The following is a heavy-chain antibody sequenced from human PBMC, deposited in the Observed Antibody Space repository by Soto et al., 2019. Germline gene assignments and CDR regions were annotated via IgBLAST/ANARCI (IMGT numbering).Heavy chain of an antibody. D-gene: IGHD4-17*01. J-gene: IGHJ3*02. V-gene: IGHV3-53*01. CDR1: GFTVSSNY. Sequence: PGGSLRLSCAASGFTVSSNYMSWVRQAPGQGLEWVSVIYSGGSTYYADSVKGRFTISRDNSKNTLYLQMNSLRAEDTAVYYCATTTVTDAFDIWGQGTMVTVSS. CDR3: ATTTVTDAFDI. CDR2: IYSGGST.